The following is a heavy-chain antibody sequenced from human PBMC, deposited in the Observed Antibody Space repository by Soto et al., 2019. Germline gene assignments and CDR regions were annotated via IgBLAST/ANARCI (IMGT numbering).Heavy chain of an antibody. CDR3: ARDLDWSFDY. J-gene: IGHJ4*02. CDR1: GFIFSRYS. CDR2: ISSTYEI. D-gene: IGHD3-9*01. V-gene: IGHV3-48*01. Sequence: GGSLRLSCAAFGFIFSRYSLNWVRQAPGKGLEWISYISSTYEIHYTDSVEGRFTVSRDNAKNSLYLQMNSLRAEDTAVYFCARDLDWSFDYWGQGTLVTVSS.